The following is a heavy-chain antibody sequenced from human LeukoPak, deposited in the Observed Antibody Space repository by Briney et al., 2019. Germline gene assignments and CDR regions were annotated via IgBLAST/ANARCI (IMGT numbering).Heavy chain of an antibody. Sequence: GGSLRLSCAASGXXVSXNYMXXVXQXPXXXLXWVSVLYDDGSTYYADSVKGRFTISRDNSKNTLYLQMNSLRAEDTAVYYCARGDRGYFDYWGQGTLVTVSS. V-gene: IGHV3-53*01. D-gene: IGHD1-26*01. CDR3: ARGDRGYFDY. CDR1: GXXVSXNY. CDR2: LYDDGST. J-gene: IGHJ4*02.